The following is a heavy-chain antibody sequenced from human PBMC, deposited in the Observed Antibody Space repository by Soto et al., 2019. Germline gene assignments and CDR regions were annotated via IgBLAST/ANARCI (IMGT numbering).Heavy chain of an antibody. CDR3: ARDPRAVVVVAESDY. CDR2: ISSSSSYI. V-gene: IGHV3-21*01. CDR1: GFTFSSYS. Sequence: EVQLVESGGGLVKPGGSLRLSCAASGFTFSSYSMNWVRQAPGKGLDWVSSISSSSSYIYYADSVKGLFTISRYNAKNSLYLQMNSLRAEDTAVYYCARDPRAVVVVAESDYWGPGTLVTVSS. D-gene: IGHD2-15*01. J-gene: IGHJ4*02.